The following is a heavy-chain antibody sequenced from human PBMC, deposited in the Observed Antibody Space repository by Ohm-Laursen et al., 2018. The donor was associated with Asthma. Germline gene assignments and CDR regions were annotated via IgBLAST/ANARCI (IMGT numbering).Heavy chain of an antibody. CDR3: ARILHSSWYRYFDY. Sequence: TQTLTLTCTVSGFSLSNARMGVSWIRQPPGKALEWLAHIFLNDEKSYSTSLKSRLTISKDTSKSQVVLTMTNMDPVDTATYYCARILHSSWYRYFDYWGQGTLVTVSS. J-gene: IGHJ4*02. CDR2: IFLNDEK. CDR1: GFSLSNARMG. V-gene: IGHV2-26*01. D-gene: IGHD6-13*01.